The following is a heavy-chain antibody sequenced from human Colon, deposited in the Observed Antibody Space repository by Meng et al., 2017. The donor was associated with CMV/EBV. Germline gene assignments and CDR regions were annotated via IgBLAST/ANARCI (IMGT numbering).Heavy chain of an antibody. CDR2: INTNSGGP. Sequence: ASVTVSCKTSGYTFTGYYMHWVRQAPAQGREWMGSINTNSGGPNYAQNFQGRVTMTRDTSISTAYMDLSRLRSDDTAVYYCARDAAYSWKGANWFDPWGQGTLVTVSS. CDR1: GYTFTGYY. CDR3: ARDAAYSWKGANWFDP. D-gene: IGHD1-1*01. J-gene: IGHJ5*02. V-gene: IGHV1-2*02.